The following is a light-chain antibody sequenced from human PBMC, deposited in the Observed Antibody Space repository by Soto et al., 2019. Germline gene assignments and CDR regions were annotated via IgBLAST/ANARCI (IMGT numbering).Light chain of an antibody. CDR1: QSVSSN. CDR3: QQYSNWPLT. V-gene: IGKV3-15*01. Sequence: IVMTQSPATLSVSPGERATLSCRASQSVSSNLAWYQQQPGQAPRLLIYGASTRATDIPARFSGSGSGTEFTLTISSLQSEDFAVYYCQQYSNWPLTFGGGTKVDIK. CDR2: GAS. J-gene: IGKJ4*01.